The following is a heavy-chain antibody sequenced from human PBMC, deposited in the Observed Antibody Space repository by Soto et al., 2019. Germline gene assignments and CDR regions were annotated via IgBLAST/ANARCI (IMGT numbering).Heavy chain of an antibody. CDR2: IYYDGRNK. J-gene: IGHJ4*02. V-gene: IGHV3-33*01. CDR3: ARDRGSCSGGTCYPESVDY. Sequence: QVQLVESGGGVVQPGRSLRLSCAASGFTFSSYAMHWVRQAPGKGLEWVALIYYDGRNKYHADSVRGRFTISRDNSKNTLYLQMNSLRAEDTAVYYCARDRGSCSGGTCYPESVDYWGQGTRVTVSS. CDR1: GFTFSSYA. D-gene: IGHD2-15*01.